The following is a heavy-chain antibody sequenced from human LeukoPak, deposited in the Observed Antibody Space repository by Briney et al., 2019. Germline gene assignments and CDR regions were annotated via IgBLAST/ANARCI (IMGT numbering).Heavy chain of an antibody. CDR1: GYTFSSYG. Sequence: GASVKVSCKASGYTFSSYGISRVRQAPGQGLEWMGWISSYNGNTDYAQKLQGRLTMTTDTSTSTAYMELRSLGSDDTAVYYCASWGDLGSSDYWGQGTLVTVSS. CDR3: ASWGDLGSSDY. J-gene: IGHJ4*02. CDR2: ISSYNGNT. D-gene: IGHD1-26*01. V-gene: IGHV1-18*01.